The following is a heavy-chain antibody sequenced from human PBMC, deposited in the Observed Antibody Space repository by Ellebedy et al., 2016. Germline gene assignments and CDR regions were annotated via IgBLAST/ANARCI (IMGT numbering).Heavy chain of an antibody. J-gene: IGHJ4*02. CDR1: GFTFSNYA. Sequence: GESLKISXVDYGFTFSNYAMSWVRQAPGKGLEWVSAITGSGDSTYYADSVKGRFTISRDNSKNTLYLQMNSLRAEDTALYYCAKGMRGGADFDYWGQGTLVTVSS. D-gene: IGHD4/OR15-4a*01. CDR2: ITGSGDST. CDR3: AKGMRGGADFDY. V-gene: IGHV3-23*01.